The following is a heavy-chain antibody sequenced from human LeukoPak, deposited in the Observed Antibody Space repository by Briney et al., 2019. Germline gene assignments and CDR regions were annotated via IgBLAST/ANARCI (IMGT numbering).Heavy chain of an antibody. CDR1: GYTFTSYG. Sequence: ASVKVSCKASGYTFTSYGISWVRQAPGQGLEWMGWISAYNGNTNYAQKLQGRVTMTTDTSTSTAYMALRSLRSDDTAVYYCARGSQTQYTYCGGDCPIYDAFDIWGQGTMVTVSS. D-gene: IGHD2-21*02. CDR2: ISAYNGNT. V-gene: IGHV1-18*01. CDR3: ARGSQTQYTYCGGDCPIYDAFDI. J-gene: IGHJ3*02.